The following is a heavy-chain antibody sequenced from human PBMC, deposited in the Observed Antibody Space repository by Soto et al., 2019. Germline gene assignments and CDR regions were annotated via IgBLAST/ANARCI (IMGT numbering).Heavy chain of an antibody. D-gene: IGHD2-15*01. V-gene: IGHV3-21*01. CDR3: AREQYCSGGSCYSKCYYYGMDV. CDR2: ISSSSSYI. CDR1: GFTFSSYS. Sequence: EVQLVESGGGLVKPGGSLRLSCAASGFTFSSYSMNWVRQAPGKGLEWVSSISSSSSYIYYADSVKGQFTISRDNAKNSLYLQMNSLRAEDTDVYYCAREQYCSGGSCYSKCYYYGMDVWGQGTTVTGSS. J-gene: IGHJ6*02.